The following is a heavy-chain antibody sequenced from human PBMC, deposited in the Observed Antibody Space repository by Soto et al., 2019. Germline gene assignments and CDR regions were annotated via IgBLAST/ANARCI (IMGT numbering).Heavy chain of an antibody. CDR3: ARADIVVVPAAIMFDY. CDR2: IYYSGST. Sequence: SETLSLTCTVSGGSISSGGYYWSWIRQHPGKGLEWIGYIYYSGSTYYNPSLKSRVTISVDTSKNQFSLKLSSVTAADTAVYYCARADIVVVPAAIMFDYWGQGTLVTVSS. CDR1: GGSISSGGYY. J-gene: IGHJ4*02. V-gene: IGHV4-31*03. D-gene: IGHD2-2*01.